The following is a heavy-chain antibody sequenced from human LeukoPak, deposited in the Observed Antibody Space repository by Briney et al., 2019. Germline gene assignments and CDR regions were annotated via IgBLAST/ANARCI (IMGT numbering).Heavy chain of an antibody. D-gene: IGHD2-2*01. CDR1: GGSISSYY. V-gene: IGHV4-4*07. Sequence: PSETLSLTCTVSGGSISSYYWSWIRQPAGKGLQWIGRIYTSGSTNYNPSLKSRVTMSVDTSKNHFSLKLSSVTAADTAVYYCARDSPVMVPAAMGWFDPWGQGTLVTVSS. J-gene: IGHJ5*02. CDR3: ARDSPVMVPAAMGWFDP. CDR2: IYTSGST.